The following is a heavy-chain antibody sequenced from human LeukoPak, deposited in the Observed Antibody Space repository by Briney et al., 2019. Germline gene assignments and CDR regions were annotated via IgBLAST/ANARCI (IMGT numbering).Heavy chain of an antibody. CDR1: GFTLSNYG. V-gene: IGHV3-30*03. J-gene: IGHJ6*02. CDR2: ISYDGSNK. Sequence: SGGSLRLSCAASGFTLSNYGMHWVRQAPGKGLEWVAVISYDGSNKYYADSVKGRFTISRDNSKNTLYLQMNSLRAEDTAVYYCAIFDSSGWYGDYYYGMDVWGQGTTVTVSS. D-gene: IGHD6-19*01. CDR3: AIFDSSGWYGDYYYGMDV.